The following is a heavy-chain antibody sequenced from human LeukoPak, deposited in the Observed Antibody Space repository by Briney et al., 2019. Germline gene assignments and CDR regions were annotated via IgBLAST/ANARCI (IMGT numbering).Heavy chain of an antibody. CDR1: GGSITKYY. D-gene: IGHD4-17*01. J-gene: IGHJ6*03. Sequence: QPSETLSLTCIVSGGSITKYYWSWIRQPPGKGLEWIGYIFYTGSTKYNPSLQSRVTISVDTSRNQLSLNLTSVTAADTAVYYCAREYYSDQYFYYYMDVWGKGTTVTVSS. CDR3: AREYYSDQYFYYYMDV. V-gene: IGHV4-59*01. CDR2: IFYTGST.